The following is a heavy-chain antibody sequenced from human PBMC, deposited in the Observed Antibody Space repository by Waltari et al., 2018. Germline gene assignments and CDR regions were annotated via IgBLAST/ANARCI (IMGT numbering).Heavy chain of an antibody. Sequence: QVQLQESGPGLVKPSGTLSLTCAVSGGSISSSNWWSWVRQPPGKGLEWLGKLYHSGTTNYTPPPKIRVTIPVEKSKNQFPLKLSFGTAADTAVYYCARDLEGGGGGQGAFDIWGQGTMVTVSS. CDR3: ARDLEGGGGGQGAFDI. V-gene: IGHV4-4*02. J-gene: IGHJ3*02. CDR2: LYHSGTT. D-gene: IGHD3-16*01. CDR1: GGSISSSNW.